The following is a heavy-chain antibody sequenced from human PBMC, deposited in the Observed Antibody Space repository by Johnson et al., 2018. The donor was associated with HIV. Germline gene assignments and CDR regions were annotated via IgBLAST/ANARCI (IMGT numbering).Heavy chain of an antibody. Sequence: DVQVVESGGGLVQPGRSLRLSCAASGFTFDDYAMHWVRQAPGKGLEWVSGISWNSGSIGYADSVKGRFTISRDNAKNSRYLQMNSLRAEDTAVYYCARVIEGYYDSSGHDAFDIWGQGTMVTVSS. CDR1: GFTFDDYA. D-gene: IGHD3-22*01. CDR3: ARVIEGYYDSSGHDAFDI. J-gene: IGHJ3*02. V-gene: IGHV3-9*01. CDR2: ISWNSGSI.